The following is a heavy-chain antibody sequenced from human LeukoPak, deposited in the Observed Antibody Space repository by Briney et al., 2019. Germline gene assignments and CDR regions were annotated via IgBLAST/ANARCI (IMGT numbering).Heavy chain of an antibody. J-gene: IGHJ4*02. Sequence: PSETLSLTCAVYGESFSDFYWCWIRQPPGKGLEWIGEINHSGSTNYNPSLKSRVTISVDTSKSQFSLRLSSVTAADTAVYYCAMTRWSLDYWSQGTLVTVSS. V-gene: IGHV4-34*01. CDR2: INHSGST. CDR3: AMTRWSLDY. D-gene: IGHD6-13*01. CDR1: GESFSDFY.